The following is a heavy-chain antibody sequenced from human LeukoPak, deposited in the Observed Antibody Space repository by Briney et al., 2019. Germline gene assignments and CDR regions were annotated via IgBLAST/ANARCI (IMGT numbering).Heavy chain of an antibody. CDR3: AKGDPEFTIFGGSQYYYYYYGMDV. V-gene: IGHV3-30*18. D-gene: IGHD3-3*01. J-gene: IGHJ6*02. CDR1: GFTFSSYG. Sequence: GGSLRLSCAASGFTFSSYGMHWVRQAPGKGLEWVAVISYDGSNKYYADSVKGRFTISRDNSKNTLYLQMNSLRAEDTAVYYCAKGDPEFTIFGGSQYYYYYYGMDVWGQGTTVTVSS. CDR2: ISYDGSNK.